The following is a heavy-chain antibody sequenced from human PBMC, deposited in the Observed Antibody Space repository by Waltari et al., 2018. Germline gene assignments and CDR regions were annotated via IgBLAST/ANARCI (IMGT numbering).Heavy chain of an antibody. J-gene: IGHJ4*02. CDR3: AKAVDYDFWSGYYL. CDR2: ISSSSSTI. Sequence: GSLRLSCAASGFTFSSYSMNWVRQAPGKGLEWVSYISSSSSTIYYADSVKGRFTISRDNAKNSLYLQMNSLRAEDTAVYYCAKAVDYDFWSGYYLWGQGTLVTVSS. D-gene: IGHD3-3*01. CDR1: GFTFSSYS. V-gene: IGHV3-48*04.